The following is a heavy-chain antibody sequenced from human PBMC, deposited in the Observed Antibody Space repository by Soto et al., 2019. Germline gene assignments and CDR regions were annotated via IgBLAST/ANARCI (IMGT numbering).Heavy chain of an antibody. J-gene: IGHJ4*02. Sequence: QVQLVESGGGVVQPGRSLRLSCAASGFTFSNYAMHWVRQAPGKGLEWVAILSYDGTSKWYGDSVKGRFTISRDTSKNTLFLQVNSLRAEDTAVYYCARQSGPTLDYWGQGTLVTVSS. V-gene: IGHV3-30-3*01. D-gene: IGHD3-3*01. CDR3: ARQSGPTLDY. CDR2: LSYDGTSK. CDR1: GFTFSNYA.